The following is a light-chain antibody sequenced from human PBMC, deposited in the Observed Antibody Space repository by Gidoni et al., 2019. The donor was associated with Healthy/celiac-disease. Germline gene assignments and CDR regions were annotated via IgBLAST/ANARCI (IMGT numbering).Light chain of an antibody. CDR3: SSYTSSSTVV. J-gene: IGLJ2*01. V-gene: IGLV2-14*01. CDR2: DVS. Sequence: QSALTQPASVSGSPGQAITISCTGTSSDVGGYNYVSWYQQHPGKAPKLMIDDVSNRPSGVSKRFSGSKSGNTASLTIAGLQAEDEADYYCSSYTSSSTVVFGGGTKLTVL. CDR1: SSDVGGYNY.